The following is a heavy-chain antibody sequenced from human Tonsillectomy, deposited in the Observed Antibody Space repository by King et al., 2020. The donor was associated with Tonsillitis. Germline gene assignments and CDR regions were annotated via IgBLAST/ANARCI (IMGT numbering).Heavy chain of an antibody. CDR1: GYSISSGFY. CDR3: ARELLWFGEFKPYYFGMDV. J-gene: IGHJ6*02. Sequence: VQLQESGPGLVKPSETLSLSCAVSGYSISSGFYWGWIRQPPGKGLEWIGSIYHSGSTYYNPSLKSRVTISVDTSKNQFSLKLSSVTAADTALYYCARELLWFGEFKPYYFGMDVWGQGTTVTVSS. D-gene: IGHD3-10*01. V-gene: IGHV4-38-2*02. CDR2: IYHSGST.